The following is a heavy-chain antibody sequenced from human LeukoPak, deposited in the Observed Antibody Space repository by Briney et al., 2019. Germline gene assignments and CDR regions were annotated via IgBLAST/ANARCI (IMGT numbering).Heavy chain of an antibody. Sequence: GASVKVSCKVSGYTLTELSMHWVRQAPGKGLEWMGGFDPEDGETIYAQKFQGRVTMTEDTSTDTAYMELSGLRSEDTAVYYCATDITGTTRWFDPWGQGTLVTVSS. CDR3: ATDITGTTRWFDP. J-gene: IGHJ5*02. D-gene: IGHD1-7*01. CDR2: FDPEDGET. CDR1: GYTLTELS. V-gene: IGHV1-24*01.